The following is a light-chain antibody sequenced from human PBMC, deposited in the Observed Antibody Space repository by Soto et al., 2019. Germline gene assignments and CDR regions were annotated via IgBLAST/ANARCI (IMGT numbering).Light chain of an antibody. CDR2: DVS. V-gene: IGLV2-11*01. CDR1: SSDVGGYNY. J-gene: IGLJ3*02. CDR3: CSYAGSYTV. Sequence: QSALTQPRSVSGSPGQSVTISCTGTSSDVGGYNYVSWYQQHPGKAPKVMIYDVSKRPSGVPDRFSGSKSGNTASLTISGLRAEDEADYYCCSYAGSYTVFGGGTKLTVL.